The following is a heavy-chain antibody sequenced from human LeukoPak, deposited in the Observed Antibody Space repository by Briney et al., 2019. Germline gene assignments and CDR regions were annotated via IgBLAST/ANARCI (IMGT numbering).Heavy chain of an antibody. CDR3: AKRNSSSWYDGDYYGMDV. CDR1: GGSISSSSYY. D-gene: IGHD6-13*01. CDR2: IYYSGST. V-gene: IGHV4-39*01. Sequence: SETPSLTCAVSGGSISSSSYYWGWIRQPPGKGLEWIGSIYYSGSTYYNPSLKSRVTISVDTSKNQFSLKLSSVTAADTAVYYCAKRNSSSWYDGDYYGMDVWGQGTTVTVSS. J-gene: IGHJ6*02.